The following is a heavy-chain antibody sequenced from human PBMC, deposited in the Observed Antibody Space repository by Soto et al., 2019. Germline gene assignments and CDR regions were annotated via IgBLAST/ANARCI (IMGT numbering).Heavy chain of an antibody. CDR1: GGSLSDYY. CDR2: INHSRST. J-gene: IGHJ6*02. D-gene: IGHD6-19*01. CDR3: ARTPRAVAGTAGMDV. Sequence: QVQLQQWGAGLLKSSETLSLTCAVYGGSLSDYYWSWIRQPPGKGLGWIGEINHSRSTNYNPSLRCRVTISVDTAKNQFSLKVSSVTAADTAVYYCARTPRAVAGTAGMDVWGQGTTVTVSS. V-gene: IGHV4-34*01.